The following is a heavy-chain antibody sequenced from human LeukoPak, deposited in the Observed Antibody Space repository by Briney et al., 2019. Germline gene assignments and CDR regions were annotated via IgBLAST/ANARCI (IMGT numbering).Heavy chain of an antibody. CDR3: ANFLYDYVWGGYLPVGYFDY. Sequence: PGGSLRLSCAASGFTFSSYAMSWVRQAPGKGLEWVSAISGSGGSTYYADSVKGRFTISRDNSKNTLYLQMNSLRAEDTAVYYCANFLYDYVWGGYLPVGYFDYWGQGTLVTVSS. CDR1: GFTFSSYA. D-gene: IGHD3-16*02. V-gene: IGHV3-23*01. CDR2: ISGSGGST. J-gene: IGHJ4*02.